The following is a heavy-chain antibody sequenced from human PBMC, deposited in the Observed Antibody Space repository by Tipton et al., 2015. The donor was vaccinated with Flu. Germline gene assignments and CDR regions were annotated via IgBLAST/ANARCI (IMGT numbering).Heavy chain of an antibody. CDR1: GGSFSGFFSGYY. CDR2: IYYSGST. CDR3: ARAGTTWGRMDV. J-gene: IGHJ6*02. D-gene: IGHD3-16*01. Sequence: GLVKPSETLSLTCGIYGGSFSGFFSGYYWSWIRQPPGKGLEWIGYIYYSGSTNYNPSLKSRVTISVDTSKNQFSLKLSSVTAADTAVYYCARAGTTWGRMDVWGQGTTVTVSS. V-gene: IGHV4-61*08.